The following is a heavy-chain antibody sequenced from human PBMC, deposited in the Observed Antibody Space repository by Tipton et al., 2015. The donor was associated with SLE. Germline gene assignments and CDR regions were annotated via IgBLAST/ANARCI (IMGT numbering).Heavy chain of an antibody. D-gene: IGHD1-14*01. CDR1: GGSISSSSYY. CDR2: IYYTSGNA. V-gene: IGHV4-39*07. Sequence: TLSLTCIVSGGSISSSSYYWGWIRQPPGKGLEWIGGIYYTSGNAYYNPSLKSRVTISLDTSKNQFSLKMTSVTAADTAVYYCAIPDRYWGQGSLVTVPS. J-gene: IGHJ4*02. CDR3: AIPDRY.